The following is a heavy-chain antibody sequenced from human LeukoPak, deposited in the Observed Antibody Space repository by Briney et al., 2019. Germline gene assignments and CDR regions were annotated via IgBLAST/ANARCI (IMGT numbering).Heavy chain of an antibody. CDR2: IDTSGST. CDR1: GGSISSYY. Sequence: SETLSLTCTVSGGSISSYYWSWIRQPPGKGLEWIGYIDTSGSTNHNPSLKSQVTISSDTSKNQFSLKLSSVTAADTAVYYCARAYSSSWLSAFDIWGQGTMVNVSS. CDR3: ARAYSSSWLSAFDI. D-gene: IGHD6-13*01. J-gene: IGHJ3*02. V-gene: IGHV4-4*09.